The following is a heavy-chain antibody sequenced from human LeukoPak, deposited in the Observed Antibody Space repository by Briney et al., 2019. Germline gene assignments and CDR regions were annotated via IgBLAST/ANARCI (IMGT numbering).Heavy chain of an antibody. CDR3: ARDPYSGTYGNYYYYYMDV. V-gene: IGHV3-48*03. Sequence: GGSLRLSCAASGFTFSSYEMNWVRQAPGKGLEWVSYIDSSGSTIHYADSVKGRFTISRDNAKNSLYLQMNSLRAEDTAVYYCARDPYSGTYGNYYYYYMDVWGKGTTVTISS. J-gene: IGHJ6*03. D-gene: IGHD1-26*01. CDR1: GFTFSSYE. CDR2: IDSSGSTI.